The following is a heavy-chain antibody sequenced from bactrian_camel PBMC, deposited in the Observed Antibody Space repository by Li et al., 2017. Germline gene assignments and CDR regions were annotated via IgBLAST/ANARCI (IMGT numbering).Heavy chain of an antibody. CDR1: GFTYTRYC. CDR2: VYNDGRET. D-gene: IGHD2*01. Sequence: HVQLVESGGGSVQAGGSLRLSCAASGFTYTRYCMGWFRQAPGKEREGVASVYNDGRETFYADSVQGRFTISEDSASATMFLQMSNLKPEDTAMYYCAADWGERCSDGRHIYDYNVRDQGTQVTVS. CDR3: AADWGERCSDGRHIYDYNV. V-gene: IGHV3S6*01. J-gene: IGHJ4*01.